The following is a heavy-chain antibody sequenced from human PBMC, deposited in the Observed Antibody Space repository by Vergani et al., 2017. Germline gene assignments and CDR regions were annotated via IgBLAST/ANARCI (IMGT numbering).Heavy chain of an antibody. D-gene: IGHD6-13*01. Sequence: EVQLVESGGGLVQPGGSLRLSCAASGFTFSSYWMSWVRQAPGKGLEWVAHIKQEGSETYYVDSVKGRFTISRDNAKNTLYLQMNSLRAEDTAVYYCARVILKSRPGSQHWFAPGREGILVTAS. V-gene: IGHV3-7*04. CDR2: IKQEGSET. CDR1: GFTFSSYW. CDR3: ARVILKSRPGSQHWFAP. J-gene: IGHJ5*02.